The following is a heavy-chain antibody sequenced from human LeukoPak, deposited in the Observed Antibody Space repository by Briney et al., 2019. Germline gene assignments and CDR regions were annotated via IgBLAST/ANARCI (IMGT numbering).Heavy chain of an antibody. J-gene: IGHJ6*02. V-gene: IGHV1-8*01. CDR1: GYTFTSYD. Sequence: GASVKVSCKASGYTFTSYDINWVRQATGQGLEWMGWMNPNSGNTGYAQKFQGRVTMTRNTSISTAYMELSSLRSEDTAVYYCARMGYCSSTSCLWGGYYYYYYGMDVWGQGTTVTVSS. CDR3: ARMGYCSSTSCLWGGYYYYYYGMDV. CDR2: MNPNSGNT. D-gene: IGHD2-2*01.